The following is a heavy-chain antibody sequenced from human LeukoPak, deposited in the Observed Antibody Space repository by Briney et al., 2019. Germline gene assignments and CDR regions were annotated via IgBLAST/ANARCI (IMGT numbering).Heavy chain of an antibody. D-gene: IGHD4-17*01. CDR3: ARDDFTVTTWGLQYYYYMDV. CDR1: GFTFTTYS. Sequence: GGSLRLSCEASGFTFTTYSMTWVRQAPGKGLEWVSIISSGSSAIFSADALKGRFTISRDDAKNLLYLDMNSLRAEDTAVYYCARDDFTVTTWGLQYYYYMDVWGKGTTVTISS. J-gene: IGHJ6*03. V-gene: IGHV3-21*01. CDR2: ISSGSSAI.